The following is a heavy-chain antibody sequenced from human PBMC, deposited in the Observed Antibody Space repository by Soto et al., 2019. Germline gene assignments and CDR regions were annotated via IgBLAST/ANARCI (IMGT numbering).Heavy chain of an antibody. V-gene: IGHV3-30*18. Sequence: QVQLVESGGGVVQPGRSLRLSCAASGFTFSSYGIHWVRQAPGKGLEWVAVISYDGSNKYYADSVKGRFTISRDNSKNTLYLQMNSLRAEETAVYYCAKGGRMVRGDYFDYWGQGTLVTVSS. D-gene: IGHD3-10*01. CDR3: AKGGRMVRGDYFDY. CDR2: ISYDGSNK. CDR1: GFTFSSYG. J-gene: IGHJ4*02.